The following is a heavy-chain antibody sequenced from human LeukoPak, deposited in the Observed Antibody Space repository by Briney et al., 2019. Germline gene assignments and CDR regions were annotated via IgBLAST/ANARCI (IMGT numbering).Heavy chain of an antibody. CDR1: GYTFTSYG. J-gene: IGHJ6*04. CDR2: INPNSGGT. D-gene: IGHD6-13*01. CDR3: ARVGYLAAAGTLDV. V-gene: IGHV1-2*02. Sequence: ASVYVSYKASGYTFTSYGISWVPQAPGQGLEWVGWINPNSGGTNYAQKFQGRVTMTRDTSISTAYMELSRLRSDDKAVYYCARVGYLAAAGTLDVWGKGTTVTVSS.